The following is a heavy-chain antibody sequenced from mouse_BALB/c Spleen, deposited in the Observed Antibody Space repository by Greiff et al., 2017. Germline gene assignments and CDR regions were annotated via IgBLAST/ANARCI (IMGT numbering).Heavy chain of an antibody. V-gene: IGHV1-82*01. CDR2: IYPGDGDT. J-gene: IGHJ2*01. CDR1: GYAFSSSW. CDR3: ARDDPYYFDY. Sequence: VQLQQSGPELVKPGASVKISCKASGYAFSSSWMNWVKQSPGQGLEWIGRIYPGDGDTNYNGKFKGKATLTADKSSSTAYMQLSSLTSVDSAVYFCARDDPYYFDYWGQGTTLTVSS. D-gene: IGHD2-3*01.